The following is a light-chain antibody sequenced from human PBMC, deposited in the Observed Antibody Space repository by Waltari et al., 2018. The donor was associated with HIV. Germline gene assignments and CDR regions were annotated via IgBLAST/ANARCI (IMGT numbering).Light chain of an antibody. CDR2: KAS. V-gene: IGKV1-5*03. J-gene: IGKJ1*01. CDR1: QSISVW. CDR3: QQYNSFWT. Sequence: DIQMTQSPSTLSASVGDRVTITCRASQSISVWLAWYQQKQGEPPKLLIYKASTLETGVPSRFSGSGSGTEFTLTISSLQPDDFGTYYCQQYNSFWTFGQGTRVEIK.